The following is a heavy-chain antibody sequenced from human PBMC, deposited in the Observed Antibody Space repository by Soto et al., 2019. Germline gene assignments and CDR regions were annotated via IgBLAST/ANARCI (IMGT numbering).Heavy chain of an antibody. J-gene: IGHJ4*02. CDR3: AALAVGATTTGHFDY. CDR1: GFTFTSSA. V-gene: IGHV1-58*01. CDR2: IVVGSGNT. D-gene: IGHD1-26*01. Sequence: SVKVSCKSSGFTFTSSAVQWVRQARGQRLEWIGWIVVGSGNTNYAQKFQERVTITRDMSTSTAYMELSSLRSEDTAVYYCAALAVGATTTGHFDYWGQGTLVTVSS.